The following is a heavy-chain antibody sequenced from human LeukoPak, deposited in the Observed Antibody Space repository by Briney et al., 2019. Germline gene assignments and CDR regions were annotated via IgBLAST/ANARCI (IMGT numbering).Heavy chain of an antibody. J-gene: IGHJ4*02. D-gene: IGHD3-3*01. V-gene: IGHV4-39*02. CDR2: IYYSGST. CDR3: ARESNYDFWSGYYYFDY. CDR1: GGSISSSSYY. Sequence: SETLSLTCTVSGGSISSSSYYWGWIRQPPGKGLEWIGSIYYSGSTYYNPSLKSRVTISVDTSKNQFSLRLSSVTAADTAVYYCARESNYDFWSGYYYFDYWGQGTLVTVSS.